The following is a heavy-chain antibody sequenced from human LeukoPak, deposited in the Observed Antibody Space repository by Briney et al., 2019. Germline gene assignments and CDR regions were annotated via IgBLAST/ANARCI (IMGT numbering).Heavy chain of an antibody. D-gene: IGHD3-16*02. CDR3: ARGRRDTYYDYVWGSYRNDAFDI. CDR2: ISSSSSYI. CDR1: GFTFSSYS. V-gene: IGHV3-21*01. J-gene: IGHJ3*02. Sequence: GGSLRLSCAASGFTFSSYSMNWVRQAPGKGLEWVSSISSSSSYIYYADSVKGRFTISRDNAKNSLYLQMNSLRAEDTAVYYCARGRRDTYYDYVWGSYRNDAFDIWGQGTMVTVSS.